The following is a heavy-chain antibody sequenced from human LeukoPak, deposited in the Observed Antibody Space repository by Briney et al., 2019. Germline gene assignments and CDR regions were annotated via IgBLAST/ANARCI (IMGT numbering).Heavy chain of an antibody. J-gene: IGHJ4*02. Sequence: KSGGSLRLSCAASRFTFSSYSMNWVRQAPGKGLEWVSSISSSSSYIYYADSVKGRFTISRDNAKNSLYLQMNSLRAEDTAVYYCARDTYYYDSSGYQGSDYWGQGTLVTVSS. CDR3: ARDTYYYDSSGYQGSDY. D-gene: IGHD3-22*01. CDR1: RFTFSSYS. CDR2: ISSSSSYI. V-gene: IGHV3-21*01.